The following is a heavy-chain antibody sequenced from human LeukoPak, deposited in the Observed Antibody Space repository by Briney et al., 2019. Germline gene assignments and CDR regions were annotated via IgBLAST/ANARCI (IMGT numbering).Heavy chain of an antibody. D-gene: IGHD6-13*01. CDR1: GYTFTDYY. J-gene: IGHJ5*02. V-gene: IGHV1-2*02. CDR3: AREGRAAADTNWFDP. Sequence: GASVKVSCKASGYTFTDYYIHWVRQAPGQGLECMGWINPNSGGTTYAQKFQGRVTMTRDSSISTAYMELRRLRSDDPAVYYCAREGRAAADTNWFDPGGQGTLVTVS. CDR2: INPNSGGT.